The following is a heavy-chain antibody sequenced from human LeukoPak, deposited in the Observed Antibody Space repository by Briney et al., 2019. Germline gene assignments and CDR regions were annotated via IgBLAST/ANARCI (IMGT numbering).Heavy chain of an antibody. J-gene: IGHJ4*02. CDR1: GFTFSSYS. CDR3: ARDRRGYYDSSGYATY. D-gene: IGHD3-22*01. CDR2: ISSSSSYI. Sequence: GGSLRLSCAASGFTFSSYSMNWVRQAPGKGLEWVSPISSSSSYIYYADSVKGRFTISRDNAKNSLYLQMNSLRAEDTAVYYCARDRRGYYDSSGYATYWGQGTLVTVSS. V-gene: IGHV3-21*01.